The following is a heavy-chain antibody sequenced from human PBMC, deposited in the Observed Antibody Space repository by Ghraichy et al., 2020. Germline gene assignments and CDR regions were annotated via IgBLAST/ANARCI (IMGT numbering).Heavy chain of an antibody. Sequence: SETLSLTCTVSGGSISSSSYYWGWIRQPPGKGLEWIGSIYYSGSTYYNPSLKSRVTISVDTSKNQFSLKLSSVTAADTAVYYCARHEGDSGGFDIWGQGTMVTVAS. CDR3: ARHEGDSGGFDI. J-gene: IGHJ3*02. V-gene: IGHV4-39*01. CDR1: GGSISSSSYY. D-gene: IGHD1-26*01. CDR2: IYYSGST.